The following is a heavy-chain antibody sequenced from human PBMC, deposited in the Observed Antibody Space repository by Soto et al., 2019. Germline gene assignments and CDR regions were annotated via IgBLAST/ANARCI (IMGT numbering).Heavy chain of an antibody. J-gene: IGHJ4*02. V-gene: IGHV3-21*01. D-gene: IGHD1-20*01. Sequence: GGSLRLSCAASGFTFSSYSMNWVRQAPGKGLEWVSSISSSSSYIYYADSVKGRFTSSRDNAKNSLYLQMNSLRAEDTAVYYCARDLGLTGTTGTGYWGQGTLVTVSS. CDR3: ARDLGLTGTTGTGY. CDR2: ISSSSSYI. CDR1: GFTFSSYS.